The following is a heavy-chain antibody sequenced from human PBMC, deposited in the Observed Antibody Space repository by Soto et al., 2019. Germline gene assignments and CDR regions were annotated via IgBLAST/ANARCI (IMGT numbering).Heavy chain of an antibody. D-gene: IGHD3-10*01. CDR1: GASVSSGSYY. J-gene: IGHJ5*02. CDR2: CYYSGIT. CDR3: AVSFLWFGESNDWLDP. V-gene: IGHV4-61*01. Sequence: QVQLQESGPGLVKPSETLSLTCTVSGASVSSGSYYWSWVRQPPGKGQEWIGYCYYSGITNYNPSLKSRVTISVDTSKNQFSLKMSSVTAADTAVYYGAVSFLWFGESNDWLDPWGQGTLVTVSS.